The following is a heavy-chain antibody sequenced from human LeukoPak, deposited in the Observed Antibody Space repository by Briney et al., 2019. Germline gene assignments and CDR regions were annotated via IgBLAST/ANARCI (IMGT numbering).Heavy chain of an antibody. Sequence: GGSLRLSCAAFGFSLSGYWMSWVRQAPGKGLEWVARLHADGSEKYYVDSVKGRFTISRDNAKNSLYLQMNSRRVEDMAVYYCARGGYSFDYLGQGTLVTVSS. V-gene: IGHV3-7*01. CDR2: LHADGSEK. CDR3: ARGGYSFDY. CDR1: GFSLSGYW. J-gene: IGHJ4*02. D-gene: IGHD5-12*01.